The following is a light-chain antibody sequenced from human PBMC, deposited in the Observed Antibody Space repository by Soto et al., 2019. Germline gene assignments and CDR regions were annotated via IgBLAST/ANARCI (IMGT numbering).Light chain of an antibody. Sequence: DIQINQFPSTLCASVGDRVTITCRASQSISSWLAWYQQKPGKAPKLLIYKASSLESGVPSRFSGSGSGTEFTLTISSLQPDDFATYYCQQYNSYLTFGQGTKVDIK. CDR3: QQYNSYLT. CDR2: KAS. CDR1: QSISSW. J-gene: IGKJ1*01. V-gene: IGKV1-5*03.